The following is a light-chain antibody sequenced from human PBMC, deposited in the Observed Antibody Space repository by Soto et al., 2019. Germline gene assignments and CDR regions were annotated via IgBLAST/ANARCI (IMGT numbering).Light chain of an antibody. CDR1: QSVSSH. CDR3: QHRTNWPPLT. V-gene: IGKV3-11*01. J-gene: IGKJ4*01. Sequence: EIVLTQSPATLSLSPGERATLSCRASQSVSSHLAWYQQKAGQAPRLLIYDASNRATGIPARFRVSGSGTDSTLTISSLEPEDFAVDYYQHRTNWPPLTIGGGTKVEIK. CDR2: DAS.